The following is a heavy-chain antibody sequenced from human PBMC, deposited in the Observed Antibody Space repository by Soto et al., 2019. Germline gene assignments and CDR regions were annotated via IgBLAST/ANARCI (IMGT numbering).Heavy chain of an antibody. D-gene: IGHD5-12*01. CDR3: ARDRGYSGYDAPKDYYYYYMDV. Sequence: GGSLRLSFAASGFTFSSYGMSWVRQAPGKGLEWVSNIKQDGSEKYYVDSVKGRFTISRDNAKNSLYLQINSLRAEDTAVYYCARDRGYSGYDAPKDYYYYYMDVWGKGTTVTVS. CDR1: GFTFSSYG. V-gene: IGHV3-7*01. CDR2: IKQDGSEK. J-gene: IGHJ6*03.